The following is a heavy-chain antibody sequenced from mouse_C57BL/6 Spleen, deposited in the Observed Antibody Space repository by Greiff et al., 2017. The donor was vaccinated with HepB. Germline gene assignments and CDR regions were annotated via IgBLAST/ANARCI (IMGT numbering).Heavy chain of an antibody. CDR1: GYTFTSYW. Sequence: QVQLQQPGAELVKPGASVKMSCKASGYTFTSYWITWVKQRPGQGLEWIGDICPGSGSTNYNEKFKSKATLTVDTSSNTAYMQLSSLTSEASAVYYGARDGEYGSSCNDFDYWGQGTTLTASS. D-gene: IGHD1-1*01. J-gene: IGHJ2*01. V-gene: IGHV1-55*01. CDR2: ICPGSGST. CDR3: ARDGEYGSSCNDFDY.